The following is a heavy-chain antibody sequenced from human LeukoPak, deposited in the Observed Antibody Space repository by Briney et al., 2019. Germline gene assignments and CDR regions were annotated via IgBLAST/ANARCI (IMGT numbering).Heavy chain of an antibody. V-gene: IGHV3-23*01. CDR1: GFTFRTYA. J-gene: IGHJ3*02. CDR3: VKGRDSSGWPYDVFDI. D-gene: IGHD6-19*01. CDR2: IRGSGGST. Sequence: PGGSLRLSCAASGFTFRTYAMSWVRQAPGKGLERVSAIRGSGGSTYYADSVKGRFTISRDNSKNMLYVQMNSLRVDDTAVYYCVKGRDSSGWPYDVFDIWGQGAMVTVSS.